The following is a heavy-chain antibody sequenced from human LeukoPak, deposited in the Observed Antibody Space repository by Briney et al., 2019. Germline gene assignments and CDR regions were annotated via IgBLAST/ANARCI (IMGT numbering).Heavy chain of an antibody. CDR3: AGGHDYGDYVNAFHL. J-gene: IGHJ3*01. D-gene: IGHD4-17*01. CDR2: LYPDESNA. CDR1: GFRFTGYC. V-gene: IGHV5-51*01. Sequence: GESLRISCKASGFRFTGYCIGWVRQVPGKGLEWMGILYPDESNAIYSPSFQGQVTMSDEKSIDTAYLQWSSLKASDTAMYYCAGGHDYGDYVNAFHLWGQGTMVSVSS.